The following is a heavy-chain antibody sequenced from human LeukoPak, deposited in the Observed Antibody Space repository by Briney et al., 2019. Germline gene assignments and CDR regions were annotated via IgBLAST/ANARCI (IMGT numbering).Heavy chain of an antibody. D-gene: IGHD2-15*01. V-gene: IGHV4-59*12. CDR2: IFYSGRT. CDR3: ARDLATRHGYCSGGNCPPGWFDP. CDR1: GGSISSYY. Sequence: SETLSLTCTVSGGSISSYYWSWIRQPPGKGLEWIGYIFYSGRTNYNPALKSRVTISADTSKNQFSLNLSSVTAADTAVYYCARDLATRHGYCSGGNCPPGWFDPWGQGTLVTVSS. J-gene: IGHJ5*02.